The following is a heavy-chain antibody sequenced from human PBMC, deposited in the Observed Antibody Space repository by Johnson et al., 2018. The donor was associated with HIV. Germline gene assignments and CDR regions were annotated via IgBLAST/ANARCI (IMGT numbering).Heavy chain of an antibody. D-gene: IGHD1-26*01. V-gene: IGHV3-66*03. Sequence: VQLVESGGGLIQPGGSLRLSCAASGFTVSINYMSWVRQAPGKGLEWVSVIYSGGYTYYADSVKGRFTISRDNSKNTLYLQMGSLRAEDMAVYYCARGWELLTPAFDIWGQGTMVTVSS. CDR2: IYSGGYT. CDR3: ARGWELLTPAFDI. J-gene: IGHJ3*02. CDR1: GFTVSINY.